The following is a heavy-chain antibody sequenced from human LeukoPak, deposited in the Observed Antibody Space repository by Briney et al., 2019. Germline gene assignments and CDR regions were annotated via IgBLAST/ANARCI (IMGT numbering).Heavy chain of an antibody. CDR3: TTDFLLLYVSYGGY. CDR2: IKSKTDGGTT. CDR1: GFTFSNAW. D-gene: IGHD2/OR15-2a*01. J-gene: IGHJ4*02. Sequence: GGSLRLSCAASGFTFSNAWMSWVRQAPGKGLEWVGRIKSKTDGGTTDYAAPVKGRFTISRDDSKNTLYLQMNSLKTEDTAVYYCTTDFLLLYVSYGGYWGQGTLVTVSS. V-gene: IGHV3-15*01.